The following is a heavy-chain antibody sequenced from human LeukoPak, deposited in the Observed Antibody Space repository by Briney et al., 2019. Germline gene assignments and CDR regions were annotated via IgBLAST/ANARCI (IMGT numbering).Heavy chain of an antibody. Sequence: SETLSLTCTVSGGSISSYYWSWIRQPAGKGLEWIGRIYTSGSTNYNPSLKSRVTMSVDTSKNQSSLKLSSVTAADTAVYYCARSGSYSGPYVYWGQGTVVTVSS. CDR3: ARSGSYSGPYVY. CDR2: IYTSGST. J-gene: IGHJ4*02. D-gene: IGHD1-26*01. CDR1: GGSISSYY. V-gene: IGHV4-4*07.